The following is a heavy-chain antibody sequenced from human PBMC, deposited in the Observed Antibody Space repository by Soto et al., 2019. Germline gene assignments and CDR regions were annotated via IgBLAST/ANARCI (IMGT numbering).Heavy chain of an antibody. Sequence: QVQLVQSGAEVKKPGSSVKVSCKASGGTFNNYGMGWVRQAPGQGLEWMGGIIPMIGRTNYAQKFQGRLTLTADASSSTADMELRSLRSDDTAVYYCASWDYDVLTGYSYDDWGQGTLVTDSS. CDR3: ASWDYDVLTGYSYDD. CDR1: GGTFNNYG. CDR2: IIPMIGRT. J-gene: IGHJ4*02. V-gene: IGHV1-69*01. D-gene: IGHD3-9*01.